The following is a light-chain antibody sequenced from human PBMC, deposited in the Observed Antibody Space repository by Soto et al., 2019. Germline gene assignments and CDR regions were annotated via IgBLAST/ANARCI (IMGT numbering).Light chain of an antibody. Sequence: QSVLTQPPSVSAAPGQRVTISCSGSSSNIGRDYVSWFQQVPGTAPKLLIYDTDKRPSDIPDRFSGSKSGTSATLDITGLQTGDEADYYCGTWDFTLNGGVFGGGTQLTVL. V-gene: IGLV1-51*01. CDR1: SSNIGRDY. J-gene: IGLJ7*01. CDR3: GTWDFTLNGGV. CDR2: DTD.